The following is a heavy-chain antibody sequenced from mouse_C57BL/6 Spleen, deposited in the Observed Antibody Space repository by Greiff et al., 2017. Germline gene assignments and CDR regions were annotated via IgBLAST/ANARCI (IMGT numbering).Heavy chain of an antibody. CDR2: SRNKANDYTT. CDR3: ARDERGYAMDY. Sequence: EVTLMESGGGLVQSGRSLRLSCATSGFTFSDFYMEWVRQAPGKGLEWIAASRNKANDYTTEYSASVKGRFIVSRDTSQSILYLQMNALRAEDTAIYYCARDERGYAMDYWGQGTSVTVSS. J-gene: IGHJ4*01. CDR1: GFTFSDFY. V-gene: IGHV7-1*01.